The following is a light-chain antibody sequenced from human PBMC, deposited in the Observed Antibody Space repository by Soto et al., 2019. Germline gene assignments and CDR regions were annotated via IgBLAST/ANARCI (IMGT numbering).Light chain of an antibody. CDR1: SSDVGGYNY. CDR3: CSYAGSYTRV. J-gene: IGLJ3*02. V-gene: IGLV2-11*01. Sequence: QSALTQPRSVSGSPGQSVTISCTGTSSDVGGYNYVSWYQQHPGKAPKFMIYDVTKRPSGVPDRFSGSKSGNTASLTISGLQTEDEADYYCCSYAGSYTRVFGGGTKPPS. CDR2: DVT.